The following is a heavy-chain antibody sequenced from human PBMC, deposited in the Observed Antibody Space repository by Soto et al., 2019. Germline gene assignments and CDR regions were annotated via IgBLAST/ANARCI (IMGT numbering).Heavy chain of an antibody. CDR2: IYHSGST. V-gene: IGHV4-30-2*01. CDR3: ATLVGGKGYY. Sequence: LQLQESGSGLVKPSQTLSLTCAVSGGSISSGGYSWSWIRQPPGKGLEWIGYIYHSGSTYYNPSLKSRVTISVDTSKKQFSLKLSSVTAADTAVYYCATLVGGKGYYWGQGTLVTVSS. CDR1: GGSISSGGYS. J-gene: IGHJ4*02. D-gene: IGHD2-15*01.